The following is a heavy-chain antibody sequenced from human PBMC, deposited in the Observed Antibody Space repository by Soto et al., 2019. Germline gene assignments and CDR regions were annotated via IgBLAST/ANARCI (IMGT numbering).Heavy chain of an antibody. CDR3: ARTKTSSTSFHVDY. D-gene: IGHD2-2*01. J-gene: IGHJ4*02. Sequence: QVQLQESGPGLVKPSQTLSLTCTVSGGSISSGDYYWTWIRQHPGKGLEWIGYIYYSGRTKHNPSLMSRITISVDTSKNQFALKLNSVTAADTAVYYCARTKTSSTSFHVDYWGQGTQVTVSS. CDR2: IYYSGRT. V-gene: IGHV4-31*03. CDR1: GGSISSGDYY.